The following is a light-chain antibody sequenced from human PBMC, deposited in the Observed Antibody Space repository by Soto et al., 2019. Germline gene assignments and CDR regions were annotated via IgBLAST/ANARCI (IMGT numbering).Light chain of an antibody. CDR3: QQYGSSPFT. CDR1: QSVSGSC. CDR2: GAS. Sequence: EIVLTQSPGTLSLSPGERATLSCRASQSVSGSCLAWYQQKPGQAPRLLTYGASSRATGIPDRFSGSGSGTDFTLTISRLEPEDFAVYSCQQYGSSPFTFGPGTKVDIK. J-gene: IGKJ3*01. V-gene: IGKV3-20*01.